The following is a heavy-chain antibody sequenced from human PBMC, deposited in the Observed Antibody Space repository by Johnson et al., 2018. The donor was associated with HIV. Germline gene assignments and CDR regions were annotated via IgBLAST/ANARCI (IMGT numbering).Heavy chain of an antibody. V-gene: IGHV3-30*03. J-gene: IGHJ3*02. Sequence: VQVVESGGGVVQPGRSLRLSCAASGFTFSSYGMHWVRQAPGKGLEWVAVISYDGSNKYYADSVKGRFTISRDNSKNTLYLQMNSLRAEDTALYYCARKSAFDAFDIWGQGTMVTVSS. CDR1: GFTFSSYG. CDR2: ISYDGSNK. CDR3: ARKSAFDAFDI.